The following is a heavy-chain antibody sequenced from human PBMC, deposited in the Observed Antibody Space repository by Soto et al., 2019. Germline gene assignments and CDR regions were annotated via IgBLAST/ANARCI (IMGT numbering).Heavy chain of an antibody. CDR2: IIPIFGTA. D-gene: IGHD2-15*01. Sequence: SVKVSCKASGGTFSSYAISWVRQAPGQGLEWMGGIIPIFGTANYAQKFQGRVTITADESTSTAYMELSSLRSEDTAVYYCASGNGYCSGGSCYSDYYYGMDVWGQGTTVTVSS. J-gene: IGHJ6*02. CDR3: ASGNGYCSGGSCYSDYYYGMDV. CDR1: GGTFSSYA. V-gene: IGHV1-69*13.